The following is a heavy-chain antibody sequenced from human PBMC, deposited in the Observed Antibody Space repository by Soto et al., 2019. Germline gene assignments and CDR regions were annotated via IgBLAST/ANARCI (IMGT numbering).Heavy chain of an antibody. J-gene: IGHJ6*02. D-gene: IGHD3-3*01. Sequence: ASVKVSCKASGYTFTSYGISWVRQAPGQGLEWMGWISAYNGNTNYAQKLQGRVTMTTDTSTSTAYMELRSLRSDDTAVYYCATDVALHDFWSGYPLGSYYYGMDVWGQGTTVTVSS. V-gene: IGHV1-18*04. CDR1: GYTFTSYG. CDR3: ATDVALHDFWSGYPLGSYYYGMDV. CDR2: ISAYNGNT.